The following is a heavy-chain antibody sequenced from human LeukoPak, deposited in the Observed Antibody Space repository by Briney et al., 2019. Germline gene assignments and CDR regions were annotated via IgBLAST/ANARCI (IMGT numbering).Heavy chain of an antibody. V-gene: IGHV1-46*01. CDR1: GYTFTSYY. Sequence: ASVTVSCKASGYTFTSYYMHWVRQAPGQGLEWMGIINPSGGSTSYAQKFQGRVTMTRDTSTSTVYMELSSLRSEDTAVYYCAREGYYDSSGYSGHNWFDPWGQGTLVTVSS. CDR3: AREGYYDSSGYSGHNWFDP. CDR2: INPSGGST. J-gene: IGHJ5*02. D-gene: IGHD3-22*01.